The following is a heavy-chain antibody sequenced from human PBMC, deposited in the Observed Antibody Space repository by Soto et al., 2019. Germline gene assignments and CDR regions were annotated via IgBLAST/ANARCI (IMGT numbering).Heavy chain of an antibody. CDR2: ISAGGGST. V-gene: IGHV3-23*01. CDR1: RFTFSSYV. D-gene: IGHD3-3*01. J-gene: IGHJ5*02. Sequence: EVQLLESGGGLVQPGGSLRLSCAASRFTFSSYVMSWVRQGPGKGLDWVAIISAGGGSTYYADSVKGRFTISRDNSKNTLDLQMNSLRVEDSAVYYCAKVNDFWSARKKGWFDPWGQGTLVTVSS. CDR3: AKVNDFWSARKKGWFDP.